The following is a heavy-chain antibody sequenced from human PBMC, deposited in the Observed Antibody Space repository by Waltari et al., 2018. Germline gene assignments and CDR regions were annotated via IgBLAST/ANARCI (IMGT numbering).Heavy chain of an antibody. J-gene: IGHJ4*02. V-gene: IGHV1-8*02. CDR2: MNPNSGNA. D-gene: IGHD3-16*01. CDR3: ARMIRGHLIDY. Sequence: QVQLVQSGAEVKKPGASVKVSCKASGYTFTSYDINWVRQATGQGLKWRGWMNPNSGNAGYAQKYQGRVNMTRNTSVSTAYMELSSLRSEYTAVYYCARMIRGHLIDYWGQGTLVTVSS. CDR1: GYTFTSYD.